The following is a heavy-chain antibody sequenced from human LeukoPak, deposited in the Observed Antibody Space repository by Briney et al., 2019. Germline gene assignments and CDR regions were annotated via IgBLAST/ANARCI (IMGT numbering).Heavy chain of an antibody. D-gene: IGHD1-26*01. CDR3: ARDIAGRGYFDY. J-gene: IGHJ4*02. CDR1: GGSISSGGYY. CDR2: IYYSGTT. Sequence: SETLSLTCTVSGGSISSGGYYWSWIRQYPGKGLEWIGYIYYSGTTYFNPSLKSRLTISVDTSKNQFSLKLSSVTAADTAVYYCARDIAGRGYFDYWGQGILVTFSS. V-gene: IGHV4-31*03.